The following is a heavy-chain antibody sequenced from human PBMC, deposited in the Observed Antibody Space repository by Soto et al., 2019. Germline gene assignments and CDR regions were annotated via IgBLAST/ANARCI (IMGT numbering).Heavy chain of an antibody. V-gene: IGHV3-23*01. CDR2: ISGSGGST. CDR3: AKDLFGDNWNYVHALDV. CDR1: GFTFSSYA. Sequence: GGSLRLSCAASGFTFSSYAMSWVRQAPGKGLEWVSAISGSGGSTYNADSVKGRFTTSRDNSKNTLYLQMNSLRVEDTAIYYCAKDLFGDNWNYVHALDVWGQGTMVTVSS. D-gene: IGHD1-7*01. J-gene: IGHJ3*01.